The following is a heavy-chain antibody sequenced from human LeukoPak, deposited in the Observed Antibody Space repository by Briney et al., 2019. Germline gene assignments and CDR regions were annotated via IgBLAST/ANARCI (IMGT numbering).Heavy chain of an antibody. J-gene: IGHJ4*02. D-gene: IGHD3-3*01. Sequence: PSETLSLTCTVSGGSVSGYYWSWIRQPPGKGLEWIGEINHSGSTNYNPSLKSRVTISVDTSKNQFSLKLSSVTAADTAVYYCARHRVGYYRYWGQGTLVTVSS. CDR1: GGSVSGYY. CDR2: INHSGST. CDR3: ARHRVGYYRY. V-gene: IGHV4-34*01.